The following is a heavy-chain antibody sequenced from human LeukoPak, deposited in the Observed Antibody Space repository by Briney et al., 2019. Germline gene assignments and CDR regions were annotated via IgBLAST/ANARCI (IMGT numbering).Heavy chain of an antibody. CDR2: ISGSGDRT. CDR1: RFTFNNYA. Sequence: GGSLRFFCAASRFTFNNYAMSWVRQAPGKGLEWVSAISGSGDRTYYADSVKGQFTVSRDNSKSTLYLQMNSLRAEDTAVYYCAKTDNSDYSYYFDYWGQGTLVTVSS. V-gene: IGHV3-23*01. J-gene: IGHJ4*02. D-gene: IGHD3-22*01. CDR3: AKTDNSDYSYYFDY.